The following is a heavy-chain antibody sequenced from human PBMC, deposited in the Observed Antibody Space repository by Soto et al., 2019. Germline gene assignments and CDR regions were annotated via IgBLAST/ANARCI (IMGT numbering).Heavy chain of an antibody. V-gene: IGHV3-23*01. J-gene: IGHJ4*02. Sequence: GGSLRLSCAASGFTFSSYVMNWVRQAPGKGLEWVSTIDGSGGTTYYPDSVKGRFTISRDNSKSTLYLQMNSLRAEDTAVYYCAKDRVFGSSGTLGYWGQGTLVTVSS. D-gene: IGHD6-19*01. CDR2: IDGSGGTT. CDR3: AKDRVFGSSGTLGY. CDR1: GFTFSSYV.